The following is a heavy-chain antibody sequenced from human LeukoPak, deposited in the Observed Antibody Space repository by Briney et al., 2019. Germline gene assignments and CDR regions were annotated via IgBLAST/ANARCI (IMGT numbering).Heavy chain of an antibody. Sequence: PGGSLRLSCAASQFTFNLHAMNWVRQVPGKGLDWVAVMSFDGSHIYYADSVKGRFTISRDNSNNTLFLQMNSLNADDTAVYYCARGGTYYYQYYYMDVWGKGTTVTVSS. J-gene: IGHJ6*03. D-gene: IGHD3-16*01. CDR3: ARGGTYYYQYYYMDV. V-gene: IGHV3-30*01. CDR1: QFTFNLHA. CDR2: MSFDGSHI.